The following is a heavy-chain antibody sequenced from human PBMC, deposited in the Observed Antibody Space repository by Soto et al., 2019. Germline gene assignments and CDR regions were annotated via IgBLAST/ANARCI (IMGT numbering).Heavy chain of an antibody. V-gene: IGHV4-31*03. CDR1: GGSISSGGYY. CDR3: ARDPQRTYPDDAFDI. D-gene: IGHD1-1*01. J-gene: IGHJ3*02. CDR2: IYYSGST. Sequence: QVQLQESGPGLVKPSQTLSLTCTVSGGSISSGGYYWSWIRQHPGKGLEWIGYIYYSGSTYYNPSLKSRVTISVDTSKNQFSLKLSSVTAADTAVYYCARDPQRTYPDDAFDIWGQETMVTVSS.